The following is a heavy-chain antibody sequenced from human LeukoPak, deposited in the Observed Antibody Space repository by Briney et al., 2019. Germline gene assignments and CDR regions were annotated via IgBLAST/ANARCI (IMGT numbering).Heavy chain of an antibody. CDR3: ARDRCSSTSCPKYYYYYFGMDV. D-gene: IGHD2-2*01. CDR1: GFTCSSYE. V-gene: IGHV3-48*03. CDR2: ISSSGSTI. Sequence: GGSLRLSCAASGFTCSSYEMNWVRQAPGKGLEGVSYISSSGSTIYYADSVKGRFTISRDNAKNSLYLQMNSLRAEDTAVYYCARDRCSSTSCPKYYYYYFGMDVWGQGTTVTVSS. J-gene: IGHJ6*02.